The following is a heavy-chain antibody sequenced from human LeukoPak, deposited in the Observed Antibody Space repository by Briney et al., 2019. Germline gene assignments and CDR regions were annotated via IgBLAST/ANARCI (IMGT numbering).Heavy chain of an antibody. Sequence: GASVKVSCKASGYTFTSYGISWVRQAPGQGLEWMGWISAYNGNTNYAQKLQGRVTMTTDTSTSTAYMELRSLRSDDTAVYYCARSLFGSGTIDDVYYDSSGYYYDYWGQGTLVTVSS. V-gene: IGHV1-18*04. CDR3: ARSLFGSGTIDDVYYDSSGYYYDY. J-gene: IGHJ4*02. CDR2: ISAYNGNT. CDR1: GYTFTSYG. D-gene: IGHD3-22*01.